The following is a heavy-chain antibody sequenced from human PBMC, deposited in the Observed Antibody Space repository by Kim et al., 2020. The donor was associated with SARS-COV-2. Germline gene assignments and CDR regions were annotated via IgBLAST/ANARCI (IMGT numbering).Heavy chain of an antibody. V-gene: IGHV1-3*01. J-gene: IGHJ6*02. Sequence: ASVKVSCKASGYTFTSYAMHWVRQAPGQRLEWMGWINAGNGNTKYSQKFQGRVTITRDTSASTAYMELSSLRSEDTAVYYCARGRIFGVVTDGRGGMDVWGQGTTVTVSS. CDR1: GYTFTSYA. D-gene: IGHD3-3*01. CDR3: ARGRIFGVVTDGRGGMDV. CDR2: INAGNGNT.